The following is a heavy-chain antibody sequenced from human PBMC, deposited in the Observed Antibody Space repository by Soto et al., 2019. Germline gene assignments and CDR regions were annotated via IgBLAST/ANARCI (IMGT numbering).Heavy chain of an antibody. Sequence: LRLSCAASGFTFSSYAVSWVRQAPGKGLEWVSAISGSGGSTYYADSVKGRFTISRDNSKNTLYLQMNSLRAEDTAVYYCARPQEGTYGMDVWGQGTTVTVSS. J-gene: IGHJ6*02. CDR1: GFTFSSYA. V-gene: IGHV3-23*01. D-gene: IGHD1-1*01. CDR3: ARPQEGTYGMDV. CDR2: ISGSGGST.